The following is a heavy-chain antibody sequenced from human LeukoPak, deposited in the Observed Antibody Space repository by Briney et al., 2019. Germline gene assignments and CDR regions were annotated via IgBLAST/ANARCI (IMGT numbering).Heavy chain of an antibody. D-gene: IGHD5-24*01. CDR3: AKGTVWLPYYFDY. J-gene: IGHJ4*02. V-gene: IGHV3-23*01. CDR2: ISGSGGST. Sequence: GGSLRLSCAASGFTFSSDAMSWVRQAPGKGLERVSAISGSGGSTYYADSVKGRFTISRDNSKNTLYLQMNSLRAEDTAVYYCAKGTVWLPYYFDYWGQGTLVTVSS. CDR1: GFTFSSDA.